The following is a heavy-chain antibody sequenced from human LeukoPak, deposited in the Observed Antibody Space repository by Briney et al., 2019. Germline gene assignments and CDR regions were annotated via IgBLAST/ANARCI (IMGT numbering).Heavy chain of an antibody. V-gene: IGHV1-69*13. Sequence: SVKVSCKASGGTFSSYAISWVRQAPGQGLEWMGGIIPIFGTPNYAQKFQGRVTITADESTSTAYMELSSLRSEDTAVYYCALNHYYDSSGPREYYFDYWGQGTLVTVSS. CDR3: ALNHYYDSSGPREYYFDY. CDR2: IIPIFGTP. D-gene: IGHD3-22*01. J-gene: IGHJ4*02. CDR1: GGTFSSYA.